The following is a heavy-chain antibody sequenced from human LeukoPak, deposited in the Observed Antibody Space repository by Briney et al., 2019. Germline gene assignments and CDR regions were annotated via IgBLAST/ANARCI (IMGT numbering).Heavy chain of an antibody. CDR1: GGSISSYY. Sequence: PSETLSLTCTVSGGSISSYYWSWIRQPPGKGLEWIGYIYYSGSTNYNPSLKSRVTISVDTSKNQFSLKLSSVTAADTAVYYCARHLPPPYYDILTGYYPPPPGPLFDYWGQGTLVTVSS. V-gene: IGHV4-59*08. D-gene: IGHD3-9*01. CDR2: IYYSGST. J-gene: IGHJ4*02. CDR3: ARHLPPPYYDILTGYYPPPPGPLFDY.